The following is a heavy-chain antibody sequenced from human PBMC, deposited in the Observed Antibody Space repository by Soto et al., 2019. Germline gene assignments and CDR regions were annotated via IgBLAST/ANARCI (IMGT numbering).Heavy chain of an antibody. CDR2: INAGNGNT. J-gene: IGHJ4*02. D-gene: IGHD3-3*01. CDR1: GYTFTSYA. Sequence: ASVKVSCKASGYTFTSYAMHWVRQAPGQRLEWMGWINAGNGNTKYSQKFQGRVTITRDTSASTAYMELSSLRSEDTAVYYCARDRGITIFGVVIMKRPLPPDYWGQGTLVTLSS. V-gene: IGHV1-3*01. CDR3: ARDRGITIFGVVIMKRPLPPDY.